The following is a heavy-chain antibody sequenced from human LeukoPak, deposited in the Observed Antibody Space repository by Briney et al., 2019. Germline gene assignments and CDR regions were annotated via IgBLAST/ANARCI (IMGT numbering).Heavy chain of an antibody. Sequence: PGGSLRLSCTASGFTFSSYAMSWVRQAPGKGLEWVSVVSGSGGNTYYAASVKGRFTISRDNSKNTLYLQMNSLRAEDTAVYYCAKLAGFGVVNTIDYWGQGTLVTVSS. CDR2: VSGSGGNT. D-gene: IGHD3-3*01. J-gene: IGHJ4*02. CDR3: AKLAGFGVVNTIDY. CDR1: GFTFSSYA. V-gene: IGHV3-23*01.